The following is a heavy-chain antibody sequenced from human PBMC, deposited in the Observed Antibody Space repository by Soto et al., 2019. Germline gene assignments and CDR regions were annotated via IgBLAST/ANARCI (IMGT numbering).Heavy chain of an antibody. D-gene: IGHD3-10*01. J-gene: IGHJ1*01. CDR3: VGASMWYGGGH. CDR2: MYSSGDPA. CDR1: GYTVTDYY. Sequence: ASLNVSCKTSGYTVTDYYIHWVRQAPGQGLEWVGLMYSSGDPATYAQKFQGRVFMTRDTSTNTVYMELSSLRSEDSALYYCVGASMWYGGGHWG. V-gene: IGHV1-46*01.